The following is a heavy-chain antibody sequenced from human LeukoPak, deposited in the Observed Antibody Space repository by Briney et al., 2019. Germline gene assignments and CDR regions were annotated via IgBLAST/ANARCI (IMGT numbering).Heavy chain of an antibody. CDR3: ARYDHPVWYFDL. D-gene: IGHD1-1*01. J-gene: IGHJ2*01. V-gene: IGHV4-59*08. CDR2: IYYSGST. CDR1: GVSISSYH. Sequence: SETLSFNCTVSGVSISSYHWSWIRQPPGKGLEWIAYIYYSGSTNYNPSLKSRLTISVDTSKNQFSLKLSSVTAADTAVFYCARYDHPVWYFDLWGRRSLVTVSS.